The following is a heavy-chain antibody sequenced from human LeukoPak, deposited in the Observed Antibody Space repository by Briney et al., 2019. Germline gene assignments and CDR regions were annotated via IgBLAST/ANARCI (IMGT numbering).Heavy chain of an antibody. V-gene: IGHV4-39*01. CDR2: IFYSGST. CDR1: GGSISSSSHF. J-gene: IGHJ4*02. CDR3: ASRARRYYFDY. Sequence: SETLSLTCTVSGGSISSSSHFWGWIRQPPGKGLEWIGSIFYSGSTYYNPSLKSRVTISVDTSKDQFSLKLTSVTATDTAVYYCASRARRYYFDYWGQGTLVTVSS.